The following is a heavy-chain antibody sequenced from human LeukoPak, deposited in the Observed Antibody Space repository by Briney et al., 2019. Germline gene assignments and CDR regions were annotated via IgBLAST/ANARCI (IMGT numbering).Heavy chain of an antibody. Sequence: SQTLSLTCTVSGGSISSGDYYWSWIRQPPGKGLEWIGYIYYSGSTYYNPSLKSRVTTSIDTSKNQFSLKMSSVTAADTAVYYCVREVKGYGSSWYQNWFDPWGQGTLVIVSS. D-gene: IGHD6-13*01. CDR1: GGSISSGDYY. CDR3: VREVKGYGSSWYQNWFDP. J-gene: IGHJ5*02. CDR2: IYYSGST. V-gene: IGHV4-30-4*01.